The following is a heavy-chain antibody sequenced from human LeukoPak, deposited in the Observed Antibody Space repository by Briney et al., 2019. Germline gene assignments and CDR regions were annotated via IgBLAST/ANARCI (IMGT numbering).Heavy chain of an antibody. V-gene: IGHV3-21*01. J-gene: IGHJ4*02. CDR1: GFTFSSYW. CDR2: ISSSSSYI. CDR3: AIRRGTYYDY. Sequence: GGSLRLSCAASGFTFSSYWMSWVRQAPGKGLEWVSSISSSSSYIYYADSVKGRFTISRDNAKNSLYLQMNSLRAEDTAVYYCAIRRGTYYDYWGQGTLVTVSS. D-gene: IGHD6-6*01.